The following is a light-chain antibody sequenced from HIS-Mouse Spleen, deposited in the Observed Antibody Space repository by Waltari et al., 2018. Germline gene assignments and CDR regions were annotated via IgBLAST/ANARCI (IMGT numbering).Light chain of an antibody. CDR2: EGS. CDR1: SSDVGSYNL. Sequence: QSALTQPASVSGSPGQSITISCTGPSSDVGSYNLVSWYQQHPGQAPKLMIYEGSKRPSGVSNRFSGSKSGNTASLTISGLQAEDEADYYCCSYAGSSPYVVFGGGTKLTVL. J-gene: IGLJ2*01. V-gene: IGLV2-23*01. CDR3: CSYAGSSPYVV.